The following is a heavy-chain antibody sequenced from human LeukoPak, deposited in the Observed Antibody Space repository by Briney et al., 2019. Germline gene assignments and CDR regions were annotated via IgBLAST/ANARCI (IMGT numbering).Heavy chain of an antibody. CDR2: IRYDGSNK. V-gene: IGHV3-30*02. CDR3: AKLGYGYYDSSGYYLDY. J-gene: IGHJ4*02. Sequence: GGSLRLSCAASGFTFSSYGMHWVRQAPGKRLEWVAFIRYDGSNKYYADSVKGRFTISRDNSKNTLYLQMNSLRAEDTAVYYCAKLGYGYYDSSGYYLDYWGQGTLVTVSS. D-gene: IGHD3-22*01. CDR1: GFTFSSYG.